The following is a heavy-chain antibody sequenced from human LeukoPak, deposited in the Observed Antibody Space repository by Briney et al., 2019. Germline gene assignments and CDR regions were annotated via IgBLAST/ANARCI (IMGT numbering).Heavy chain of an antibody. Sequence: GGSLRLSCAASGFTFDDYAMHWVRQAPGKGLEWVSGISWNSGSIGYADSVKGRFTISRDNAKNSLYLQMNSLRAEGTALYYCAKDLDDSSSNYWGQGTLVTVSS. CDR1: GFTFDDYA. V-gene: IGHV3-9*01. J-gene: IGHJ4*02. CDR3: AKDLDDSSSNY. CDR2: ISWNSGSI. D-gene: IGHD3-22*01.